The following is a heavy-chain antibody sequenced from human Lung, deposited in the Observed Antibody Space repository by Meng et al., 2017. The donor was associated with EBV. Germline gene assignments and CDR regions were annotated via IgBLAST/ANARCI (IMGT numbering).Heavy chain of an antibody. J-gene: IGHJ5*02. CDR1: GWSIRFGDHD. CDR3: AREYSSSSGLPGP. D-gene: IGHD6-6*01. Sequence: LHCTGPGLVTPSQTLSLTCTVSGWSIRFGDHDGRWTRQPRGNGLEWIGYIYDSGSTSYNPSLMSRVTISVETYRNQFSLKLTSVTAAETALYFCAREYSSSSGLPGPWGQGTLVTVSS. CDR2: IYDSGST. V-gene: IGHV4-30-4*08.